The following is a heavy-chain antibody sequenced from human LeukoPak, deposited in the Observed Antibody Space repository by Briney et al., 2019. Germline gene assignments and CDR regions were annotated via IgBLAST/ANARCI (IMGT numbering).Heavy chain of an antibody. D-gene: IGHD5-24*01. CDR1: GFTFSSYS. Sequence: GGSLRLSCAASGFTFSSYSMNWVRQAPGKGLEWVSSISSSSSYIYYADSVKGRFTTSRDNAKNSLYLQMNSLRAEDTAVYYCVRERDASDAFDIWGQGTMVTVSS. J-gene: IGHJ3*02. CDR2: ISSSSSYI. CDR3: VRERDASDAFDI. V-gene: IGHV3-21*01.